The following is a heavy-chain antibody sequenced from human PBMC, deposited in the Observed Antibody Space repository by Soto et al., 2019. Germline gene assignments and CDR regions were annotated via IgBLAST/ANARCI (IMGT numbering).Heavy chain of an antibody. CDR1: GNTFTYVY. CDR3: ARGRYDASGYFDC. CDR2: ITPFNGNT. D-gene: IGHD3-22*01. V-gene: IGHV1-45*02. J-gene: IGHJ4*02. Sequence: QMQLVQSGAEVKKTGSSVKVSCKGSGNTFTYVYLHWVRQAPGQALEWMGLITPFNGNTKYAQKFQDRVTFPGDTSWNTAYMELSSLRSDETAMFYCARGRYDASGYFDCWGQGTLVTVSS.